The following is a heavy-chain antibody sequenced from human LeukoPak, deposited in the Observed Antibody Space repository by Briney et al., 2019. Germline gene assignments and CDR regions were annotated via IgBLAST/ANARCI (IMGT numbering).Heavy chain of an antibody. CDR1: GLTLNTYD. J-gene: IGHJ4*02. CDR2: ISFDGSKK. V-gene: IGHV3-30*04. Sequence: GGSLRLSCAGSGLTLNTYDMHWVRQAPGKGLEWVATISFDGSKKYYAASLKGRFTISRDNTRTTVYLQMNSLRAEDTAFYYCTRAQLVFCDMPSCYAFDSWGQGTLVTVSS. D-gene: IGHD2-2*01. CDR3: TRAQLVFCDMPSCYAFDS.